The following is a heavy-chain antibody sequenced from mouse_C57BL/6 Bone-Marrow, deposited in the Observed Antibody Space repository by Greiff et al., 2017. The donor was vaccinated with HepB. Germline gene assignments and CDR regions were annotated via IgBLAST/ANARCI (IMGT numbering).Heavy chain of an antibody. J-gene: IGHJ2*01. Sequence: EVKLVESGEGLVKPGGSLKLSCAASGFTFSSYAMSWVRQTPEKRLEWVAYISSGGDYIYYADTVKGRFTISRDNARNTLYLQMSSLKSEDTAMYYCTRDEYYGSRDYWGQGTTLTVSS. V-gene: IGHV5-9-1*02. CDR1: GFTFSSYA. CDR3: TRDEYYGSRDY. D-gene: IGHD1-1*01. CDR2: ISSGGDYI.